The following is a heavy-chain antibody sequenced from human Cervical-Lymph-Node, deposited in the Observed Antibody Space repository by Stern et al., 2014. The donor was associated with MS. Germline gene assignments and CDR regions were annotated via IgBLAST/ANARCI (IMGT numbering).Heavy chain of an antibody. CDR2: IYYGGST. CDR3: ARLAAAGPLDY. Sequence: VQLVESGPGLVKPSETLSLTCSVSGGSILTSYWSWIRQPPGKGLEWIGYIYYGGSTHYNPSLKSRPTISLDTSKEQFSLKLSSVTAADTAVYYCARLAAAGPLDYWGQGTLVTVSS. J-gene: IGHJ4*02. D-gene: IGHD6-13*01. CDR1: GGSILTSY. V-gene: IGHV4-59*08.